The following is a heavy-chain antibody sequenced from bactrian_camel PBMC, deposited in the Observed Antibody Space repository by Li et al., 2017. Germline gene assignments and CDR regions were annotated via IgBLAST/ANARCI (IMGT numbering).Heavy chain of an antibody. Sequence: HVQLVESGGGSVQAGGSLRLSCTAPEFTFNNFDAGWFRQTPENGCEWVSIIRRDGRTSYADFVKGRFTIAKDTRTLYLTMNTLKPEDTAQYYCAAESHLGGHYADQCGSDDGYWGQGTQVTVS. CDR2: IIRRDGRT. V-gene: IGHV3S63*01. CDR1: EFTFNNFD. CDR3: AAESHLGGHYADQCGSDDGY. D-gene: IGHD4*01. J-gene: IGHJ6*01.